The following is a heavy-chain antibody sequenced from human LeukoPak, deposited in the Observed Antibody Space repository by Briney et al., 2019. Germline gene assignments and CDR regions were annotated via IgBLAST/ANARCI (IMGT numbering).Heavy chain of an antibody. Sequence: SETLSLTCADSVGSISSYYWSWIRQPAGKGLEWIGRIYTSGSTNYNPSLKSRVTMSVDPSKNQFSLKLSSVTAADTAVYYCARDTGPRDFYYYYYMDVWGKGTTVTVSS. J-gene: IGHJ6*03. D-gene: IGHD3-3*01. CDR3: ARDTGPRDFYYYYYMDV. CDR2: IYTSGST. CDR1: VGSISSYY. V-gene: IGHV4-4*07.